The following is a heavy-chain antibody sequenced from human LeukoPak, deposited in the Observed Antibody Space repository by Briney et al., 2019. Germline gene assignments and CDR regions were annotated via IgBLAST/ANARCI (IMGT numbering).Heavy chain of an antibody. CDR1: GGSFSGYY. V-gene: IGHV4-34*01. Sequence: PSETLSLTCAVYGGSFSGYYWSWIRQPPGKGLEWIGEINHSGSTYYNPSLKSRVTISVDTSKNQFSLKLSSVTAADTAVYYCARLAGYSYGYVDYWGQGTLVTVSS. J-gene: IGHJ4*02. CDR3: ARLAGYSYGYVDY. CDR2: INHSGST. D-gene: IGHD5-18*01.